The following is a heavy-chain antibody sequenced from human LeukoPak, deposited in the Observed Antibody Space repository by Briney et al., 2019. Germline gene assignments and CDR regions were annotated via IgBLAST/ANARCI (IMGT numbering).Heavy chain of an antibody. CDR3: ARGRIAAAANTYVY. J-gene: IGHJ4*02. Sequence: GGSLRLSCAASGFTFSHHGMHWVRQAPGKGLEWVAFIRYDGSNKYYADSVKGRFTISRDNSKNTLYLQMNSLRAEDTAVYYCARGRIAAAANTYVYWGQGTLVTVSS. CDR2: IRYDGSNK. D-gene: IGHD6-13*01. V-gene: IGHV3-30*02. CDR1: GFTFSHHG.